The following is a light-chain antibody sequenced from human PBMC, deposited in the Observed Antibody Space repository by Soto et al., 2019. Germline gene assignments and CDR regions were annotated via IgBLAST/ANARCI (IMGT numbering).Light chain of an antibody. V-gene: IGLV1-40*01. J-gene: IGLJ3*02. Sequence: QSVLAQPPSVSGAPGQRVTISCTGSSSNNGAGYNVYWYQQVPGTAPKLLIYGDSNRPSGVPDRFSGSKSGTSASLAITGLQAEDEADYYCQSYDSSLSGWLFGGGTKLTVL. CDR1: SSNNGAGYN. CDR3: QSYDSSLSGWL. CDR2: GDS.